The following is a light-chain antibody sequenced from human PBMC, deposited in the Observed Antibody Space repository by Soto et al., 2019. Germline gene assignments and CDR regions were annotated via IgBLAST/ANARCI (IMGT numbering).Light chain of an antibody. J-gene: IGKJ4*01. CDR1: QSVSSSY. V-gene: IGKV3-20*01. Sequence: EIVLTQSPGTLSLSPGERATLSCRASQSVSSSYLAWYQQKPGQAPRLLIYGASSRATGTPDRFSGSGSETEFTLTISSLQSEDFAVYYCQQYNSWPLTFGGGTKVDIK. CDR2: GAS. CDR3: QQYNSWPLT.